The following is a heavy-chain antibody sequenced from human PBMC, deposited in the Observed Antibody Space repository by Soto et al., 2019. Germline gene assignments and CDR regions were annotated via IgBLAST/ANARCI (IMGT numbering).Heavy chain of an antibody. CDR1: GGSISSYY. CDR2: IYYSGST. Sequence: SETLSLTCTVSGGSISSYYWSWIRQPPGKGLEWIGYIYYSGSTNYNPSLKSRVTISVDTSKNQFSLKLSSVTAADTAVYYCARLPSGGYSYGQIDYWGQGTLVTVSS. V-gene: IGHV4-59*01. J-gene: IGHJ4*02. CDR3: ARLPSGGYSYGQIDY. D-gene: IGHD5-18*01.